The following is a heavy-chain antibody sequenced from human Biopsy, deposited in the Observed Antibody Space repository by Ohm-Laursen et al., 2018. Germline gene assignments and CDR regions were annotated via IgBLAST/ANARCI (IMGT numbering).Heavy chain of an antibody. Sequence: GSLRLSCAASGFMFSASWTSWVRQAPGKGLEWVANINPDGSVKYFADSVKGRFTISRDNAENSMYLQMSSLTVDDTAVYYCARDERWGQGTLVTVSS. V-gene: IGHV3-7*01. CDR2: INPDGSVK. J-gene: IGHJ4*02. CDR1: GFMFSASW. CDR3: ARDER.